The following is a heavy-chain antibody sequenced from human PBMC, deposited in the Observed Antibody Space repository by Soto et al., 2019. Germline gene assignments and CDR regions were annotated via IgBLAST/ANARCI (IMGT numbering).Heavy chain of an antibody. CDR2: INSDGSST. CDR1: GFTFSSYW. D-gene: IGHD2-15*01. J-gene: IGHJ4*02. Sequence: EVQLVESGGGLVQPGGSLRLSCVASGFTFSSYWMHWVRQAPGKGLVWVSRINSDGSSTNYADSVKGRFTISRDNAKNTLYLQMNSLRAEDTAVYYCARDQGYCSGGSCYVAGYWGQGTLVTVSS. CDR3: ARDQGYCSGGSCYVAGY. V-gene: IGHV3-74*01.